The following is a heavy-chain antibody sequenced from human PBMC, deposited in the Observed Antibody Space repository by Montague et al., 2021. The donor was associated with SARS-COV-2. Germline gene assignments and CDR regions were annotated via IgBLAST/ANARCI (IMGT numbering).Heavy chain of an antibody. CDR1: GSTFSSSA. Sequence: SLRLSCAASGSTFSSSAMSWVRQAPGKGLEWVSTISGGGVSTYYADSVKGRFTISRDNSKNTLYLQMNSLRAEDTAVYYCARAPPISAVSSPRRNQFFFDSWGQGTLVTVSS. V-gene: IGHV3-23*01. J-gene: IGHJ4*02. CDR2: ISGGGVST. D-gene: IGHD2-2*01. CDR3: ARAPPISAVSSPRRNQFFFDS.